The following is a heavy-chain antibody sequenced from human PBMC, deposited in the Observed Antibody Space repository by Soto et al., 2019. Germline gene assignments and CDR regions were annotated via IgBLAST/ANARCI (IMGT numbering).Heavy chain of an antibody. Sequence: ASVKVSCKASGYTFTSYGISRVRQAPGQGLEWMGWISAYNGNTNYAQKLQGRVTMTTDTSTSTAYMELRSLRSDDTAVYYCARGYYDILTGYRPNWFDPWGQGTLVTVSS. CDR1: GYTFTSYG. CDR3: ARGYYDILTGYRPNWFDP. J-gene: IGHJ5*02. D-gene: IGHD3-9*01. V-gene: IGHV1-18*04. CDR2: ISAYNGNT.